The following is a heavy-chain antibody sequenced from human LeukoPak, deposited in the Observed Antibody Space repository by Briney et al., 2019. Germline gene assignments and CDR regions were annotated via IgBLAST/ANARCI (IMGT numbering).Heavy chain of an antibody. CDR2: IWDDGSKK. Sequence: PGGSLRLSCAASGFAFNVYAMSWLRQPPGKGLEWVAVIWDDGSKKYYADSVKGRFTISRDNSKNTVYPQMNSLRAEDTALYYCARDLGRGNTPFDYWGRGTLVTVSS. J-gene: IGHJ4*02. CDR3: ARDLGRGNTPFDY. D-gene: IGHD3-16*01. CDR1: GFAFNVYA. V-gene: IGHV3-33*08.